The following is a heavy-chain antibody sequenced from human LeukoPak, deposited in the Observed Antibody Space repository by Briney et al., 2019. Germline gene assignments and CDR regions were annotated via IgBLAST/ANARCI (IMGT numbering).Heavy chain of an antibody. J-gene: IGHJ4*02. CDR3: VRAYNYGSIFDY. CDR2: IKEDGSEK. CDR1: GFIFSGYW. D-gene: IGHD5-18*01. Sequence: GGSLRLSCAASGFIFSGYWMTWVRQAPGTGLEWVANIKEDGSEKDYVDSAKGRFTISRDNAKNSLYLQMNSLRAEDTAVYYCVRAYNYGSIFDYWGQGILVTVSS. V-gene: IGHV3-7*02.